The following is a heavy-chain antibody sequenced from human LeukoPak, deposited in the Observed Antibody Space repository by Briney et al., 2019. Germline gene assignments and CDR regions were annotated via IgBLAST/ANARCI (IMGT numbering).Heavy chain of an antibody. CDR3: AKDRRLWSGYVDY. Sequence: GGSLRLSCAASGFTFSSYGMHWVRQAPGKGLEWVAVISYDGSNKYYADSVKGRFTISRDNSKNTLYLQMNSLRAEDTAVYYCAKDRRLWSGYVDYWGQGTLVTVSS. V-gene: IGHV3-30*18. CDR1: GFTFSSYG. J-gene: IGHJ4*02. D-gene: IGHD3-3*01. CDR2: ISYDGSNK.